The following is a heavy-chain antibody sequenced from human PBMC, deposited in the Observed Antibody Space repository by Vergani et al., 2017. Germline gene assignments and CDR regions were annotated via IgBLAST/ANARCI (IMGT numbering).Heavy chain of an antibody. Sequence: EVQLVESGGVVVQPGGSLRLSCAASGFSFGDYAMTWVRQAPGKGLEWVAFIRNKAYGGTTEYAASVKGRFTITRDDSKRLAYLQLSGLKTADTSVYFCSRGRGYSFGYSDYWGQGTLVTVSS. V-gene: IGHV3-49*04. CDR1: GFSFGDYA. D-gene: IGHD5-18*01. J-gene: IGHJ4*02. CDR3: SRGRGYSFGYSDY. CDR2: IRNKAYGGTT.